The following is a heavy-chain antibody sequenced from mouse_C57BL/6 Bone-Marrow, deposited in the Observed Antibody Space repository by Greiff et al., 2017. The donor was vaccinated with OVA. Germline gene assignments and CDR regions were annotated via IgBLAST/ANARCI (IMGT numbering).Heavy chain of an antibody. CDR3: TTKGIYYEYDKGY. CDR1: GFTIKDDY. D-gene: IGHD2-4*01. J-gene: IGHJ2*01. CDR2: IDPENGDT. V-gene: IGHV14-4*01. Sequence: EVQLQQSGAELVRPGASVKLSCTASGFTIKDDYMNWVKQRPEQGLEWIGWIDPENGDTEYASKFQGKATITADTSSNTAYLQLSSLTSEDTSVYYCTTKGIYYEYDKGYWGQGTTLTVSS.